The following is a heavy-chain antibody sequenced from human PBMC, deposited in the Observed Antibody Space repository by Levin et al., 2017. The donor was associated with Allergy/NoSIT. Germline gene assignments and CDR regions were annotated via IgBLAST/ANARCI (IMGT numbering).Heavy chain of an antibody. V-gene: IGHV3-23*01. CDR1: GVTVTNYD. Sequence: PGGSLRLSCVVSGVTVTNYDMNWVRQAPGKGLEWVSFISGGGDATVYADSVKGRFTISRDNSKNTLYLQMSSLRVEDTAIYFCAKGIDSYGLFDYWGQGTLVTVSS. CDR3: AKGIDSYGLFDY. CDR2: ISGGGDAT. J-gene: IGHJ4*02. D-gene: IGHD5-18*01.